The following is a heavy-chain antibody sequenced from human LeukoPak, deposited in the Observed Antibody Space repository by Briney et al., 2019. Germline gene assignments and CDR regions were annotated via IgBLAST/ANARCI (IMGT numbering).Heavy chain of an antibody. D-gene: IGHD3-22*01. Sequence: GGSLRLSCAASGFTFSSYAMHWVRQAPGKGLEWVAVISYDGSNKYYADSVKGRFTISRDNSKNTLYLQMNSLRAEDTAVYYCARPAGEGKGFRGWLSNSAFDIWGQGTMVTVSS. CDR2: ISYDGSNK. J-gene: IGHJ3*02. V-gene: IGHV3-30-3*01. CDR1: GFTFSSYA. CDR3: ARPAGEGKGFRGWLSNSAFDI.